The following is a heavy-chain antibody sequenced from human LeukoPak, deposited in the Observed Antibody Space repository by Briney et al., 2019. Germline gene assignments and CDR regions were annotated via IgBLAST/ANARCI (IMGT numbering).Heavy chain of an antibody. CDR3: ATGPPGYCSGGSCYPPTFDC. Sequence: ASVKVSCKASGYTFTGYYMHWVRQAPGQGLEWMGWINPNSGGTNYAQKFQGRVTMTRDTSISTAYMELSRLRSDDTAVYYCATGPPGYCSGGSCYPPTFDCWGQGTLVTVSS. CDR1: GYTFTGYY. V-gene: IGHV1-2*02. J-gene: IGHJ4*02. D-gene: IGHD2-15*01. CDR2: INPNSGGT.